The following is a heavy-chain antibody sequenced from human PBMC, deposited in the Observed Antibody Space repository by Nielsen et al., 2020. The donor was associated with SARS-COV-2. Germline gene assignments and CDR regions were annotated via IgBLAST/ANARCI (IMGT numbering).Heavy chain of an antibody. Sequence: ESLKISCAASGFTFSSYWMHWVRQAPGKGLVWVSRINSDGSSTSYADSVKGRFTISRDNAKNTLYLQMNSLRAEDTAVYYCARDRSGDYGMDVWGQGTTVTVSS. J-gene: IGHJ6*02. CDR3: ARDRSGDYGMDV. CDR2: INSDGSST. CDR1: GFTFSSYW. V-gene: IGHV3-74*01. D-gene: IGHD1-14*01.